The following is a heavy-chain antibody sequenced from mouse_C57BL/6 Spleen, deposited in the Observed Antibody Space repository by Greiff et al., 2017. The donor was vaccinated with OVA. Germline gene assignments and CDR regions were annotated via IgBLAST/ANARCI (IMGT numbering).Heavy chain of an antibody. J-gene: IGHJ2*01. CDR3: ARDKDY. Sequence: EVKLLESGPGLVKPSQSLSLTCSVTGYSITSGYYWNWIRQFPGNKLEWMGYISYDGSNNYNPSLQNRISITRDTSKNQFFLKLNSVTTEDTATYYCARDKDYWGQGTTLTVSS. CDR1: GYSITSGYY. V-gene: IGHV3-6*01. CDR2: ISYDGSN.